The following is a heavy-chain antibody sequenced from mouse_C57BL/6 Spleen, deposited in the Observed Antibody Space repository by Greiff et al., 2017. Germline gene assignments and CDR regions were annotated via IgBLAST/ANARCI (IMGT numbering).Heavy chain of an antibody. CDR2: IYPGDGDT. J-gene: IGHJ4*01. Sequence: VQLQQSGPELVKPGASVKISCKASGYAFSSSWMNWVKQRPGKGLEWIGRIYPGDGDTNYNGKFKGKATLTADKSSSTAYMQLSSLTSEDSAVYFCARRTGTQAMDYWGQGTSVTVSS. CDR3: ARRTGTQAMDY. D-gene: IGHD4-1*01. CDR1: GYAFSSSW. V-gene: IGHV1-82*01.